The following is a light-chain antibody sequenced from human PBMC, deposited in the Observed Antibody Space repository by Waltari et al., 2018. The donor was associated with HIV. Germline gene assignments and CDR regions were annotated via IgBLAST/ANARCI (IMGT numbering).Light chain of an antibody. J-gene: IGLJ3*02. CDR2: DND. CDR1: TSNCGTTY. V-gene: IGLV1-51*01. CDR3: GTWDRSLSAMV. Sequence: QSVLTQPPSVAAAPGQKVTISCPGSTSNCGTTYAYWYQQFPETAPKLLIYDNDKRTPGIPDRVSGSKSGTSATLGITGLQTGDEADYYCGTWDRSLSAMVFGGGTKLTVL.